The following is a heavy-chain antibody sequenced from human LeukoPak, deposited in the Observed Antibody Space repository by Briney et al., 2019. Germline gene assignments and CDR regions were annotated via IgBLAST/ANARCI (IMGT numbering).Heavy chain of an antibody. CDR1: GFTVSSNY. D-gene: IGHD3-10*01. Sequence: GGSLRLSCAASGFTVSSNYMSWVRQAPGKGLEWVSSISSSSSYIYYADSVKGRFTISRDNAKNSLYLQMNSLRAEDTAVYYCARDRGTYGSGRDYYGMDVWGQGTTVTVSS. CDR2: ISSSSSYI. J-gene: IGHJ6*02. CDR3: ARDRGTYGSGRDYYGMDV. V-gene: IGHV3-21*01.